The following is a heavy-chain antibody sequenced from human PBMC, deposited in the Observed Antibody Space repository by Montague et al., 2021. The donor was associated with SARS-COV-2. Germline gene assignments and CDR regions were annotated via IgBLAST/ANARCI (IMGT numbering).Heavy chain of an antibody. J-gene: IGHJ3*02. V-gene: IGHV3-30*04. CDR2: ISYGGTKK. CDR3: ARDNENIVVVPAGFDAFDI. Sequence: SLRLSCAASGFTFSTYAMHWVRQAPGKGLEWVALISYGGTKKNYADSVRGRFTISRDDSKKTVYLQMNSLRAEDTAVYYCARDNENIVVVPAGFDAFDIWGQGTVVTVSS. CDR1: GFTFSTYA. D-gene: IGHD2-2*01.